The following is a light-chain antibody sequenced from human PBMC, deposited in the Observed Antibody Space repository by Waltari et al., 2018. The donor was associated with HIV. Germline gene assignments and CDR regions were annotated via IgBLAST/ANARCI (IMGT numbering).Light chain of an antibody. CDR3: SSYAGNNNYV. J-gene: IGLJ1*01. CDR2: EVN. Sequence: QSALTQPPSASGSPGQSVTISCTGTSRDIGTYTYVSWYQQHPGRAPNLLIYEVNKRPSGVPDRFSGSKSANTASLTVSGLQVADEADYYCSSYAGNNNYVFGTGTRVTVL. V-gene: IGLV2-8*01. CDR1: SRDIGTYTY.